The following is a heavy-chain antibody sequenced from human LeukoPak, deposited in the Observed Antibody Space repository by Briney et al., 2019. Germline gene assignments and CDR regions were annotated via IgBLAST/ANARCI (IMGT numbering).Heavy chain of an antibody. CDR3: AKPARTDYADY. Sequence: GGSLRLSCVVSGFTLSSYAMSWVRQAPGKGLEWVSSINGSGDRTYYADSVKGRFTISRDNSKNTLYLQMNSLRAEDTAVYYCAKPARTDYADYWGQGTLVTVSS. V-gene: IGHV3-23*01. CDR2: INGSGDRT. J-gene: IGHJ4*02. D-gene: IGHD1-14*01. CDR1: GFTLSSYA.